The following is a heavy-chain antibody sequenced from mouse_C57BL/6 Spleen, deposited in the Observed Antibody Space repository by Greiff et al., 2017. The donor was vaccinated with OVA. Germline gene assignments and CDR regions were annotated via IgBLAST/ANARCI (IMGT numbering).Heavy chain of an antibody. V-gene: IGHV1-26*01. D-gene: IGHD2-12*01. Sequence: VQLQQSGPELVKPGASVKISCKASGYTFTDYYMNWVKQSQGKSLEWIGDINPNNGGTSYNQKFKGKATFTVDKSSSTAYMQLSSLTSEDSAVYYGEREAYSPFAYWGQGTLVTVSA. CDR3: EREAYSPFAY. CDR1: GYTFTDYY. J-gene: IGHJ3*01. CDR2: INPNNGGT.